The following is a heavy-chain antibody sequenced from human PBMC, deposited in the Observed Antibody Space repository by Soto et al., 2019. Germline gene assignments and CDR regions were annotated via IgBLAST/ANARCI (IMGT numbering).Heavy chain of an antibody. Sequence: GGSLRLSCAASGFTFSGSAIHWVRQASGKGLEWVGRIRSKANNYATAYTASVEGRFTISRDDSKNTAFLQMNSLKSEDTAIYYCTRHEGDYTPPFDYWGQGTLVTVSS. CDR1: GFTFSGSA. CDR3: TRHEGDYTPPFDY. J-gene: IGHJ4*02. CDR2: IRSKANNYAT. D-gene: IGHD4-17*01. V-gene: IGHV3-73*01.